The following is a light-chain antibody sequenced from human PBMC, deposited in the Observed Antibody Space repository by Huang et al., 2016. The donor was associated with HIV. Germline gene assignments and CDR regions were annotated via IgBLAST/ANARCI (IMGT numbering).Light chain of an antibody. CDR2: LAS. V-gene: IGKV2-28*01. J-gene: IGKJ2*01. CDR3: MQDLQTPYT. Sequence: DIVMTQSALFLPVPPGEAASISCMSSQSLLDSNRYNSLSWYLQKPGQSPQLLISLASNRAPGVPDRFSGSGSGSHFTLKISRVEAEDAGVYYCMQDLQTPYTFGQGTKLEIK. CDR1: QSLLDSNRYNS.